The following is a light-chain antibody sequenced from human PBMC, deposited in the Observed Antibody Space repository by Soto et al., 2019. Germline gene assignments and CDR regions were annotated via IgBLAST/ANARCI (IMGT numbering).Light chain of an antibody. Sequence: EIVMTQSPATLSVSPGERATLSCRASQSVSSNFAWYQQKPGQAPRLLIYGAFTRATGIPTRFSGSGSGTEFTLTISSLQSEDFAVYYCQQYNNWWTFGQGTKVEIK. CDR2: GAF. CDR3: QQYNNWWT. V-gene: IGKV3-15*01. J-gene: IGKJ1*01. CDR1: QSVSSN.